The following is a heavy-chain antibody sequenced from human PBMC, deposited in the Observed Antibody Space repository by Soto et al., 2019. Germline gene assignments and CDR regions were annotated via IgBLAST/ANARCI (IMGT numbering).Heavy chain of an antibody. CDR1: GFTFSDYY. D-gene: IGHD5-18*01. J-gene: IGHJ4*02. Sequence: QVQLVESGGGLVKPGGSLRLSCAASGFTFSDYYMSWIRQAPGKGLEWVSYISSSSSYTNYADSVKGRFTISRDNAKNSLYLQMNSLRAEETAVYYCARISYGSYFDYWGQGTLVTVSS. V-gene: IGHV3-11*06. CDR2: ISSSSSYT. CDR3: ARISYGSYFDY.